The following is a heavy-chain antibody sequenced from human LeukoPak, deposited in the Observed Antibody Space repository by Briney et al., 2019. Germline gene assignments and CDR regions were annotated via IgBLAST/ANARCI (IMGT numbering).Heavy chain of an antibody. J-gene: IGHJ4*02. CDR2: IYYSGTT. D-gene: IGHD3-9*01. Sequence: PSETLSLTCTVSGGSISSSSYYWGWIRQPPGKGLEWIGNIYYSGTTYYNPSLKGRVTISVDTSENQFSLKLSSVIAADTAVYYCARLQAIIYFDYWGQGTLVTVSS. CDR1: GGSISSSSYY. V-gene: IGHV4-39*01. CDR3: ARLQAIIYFDY.